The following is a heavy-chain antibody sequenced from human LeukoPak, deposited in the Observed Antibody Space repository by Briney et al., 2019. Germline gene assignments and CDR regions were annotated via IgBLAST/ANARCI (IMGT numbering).Heavy chain of an antibody. J-gene: IGHJ5*02. CDR3: ARDPAYYDILYWFDH. D-gene: IGHD3-9*01. CDR2: INPNSGGT. V-gene: IGHV1-2*02. CDR1: GYTFTGYY. Sequence: GASVTVSCKASGYTFTGYYMHWVRQAPGQGLEWMRWINPNSGGTNYAQKFQGRVTMTRDTSISTAYMELSRLRSDDTAVYYCARDPAYYDILYWFDHWGQGTLVTVSS.